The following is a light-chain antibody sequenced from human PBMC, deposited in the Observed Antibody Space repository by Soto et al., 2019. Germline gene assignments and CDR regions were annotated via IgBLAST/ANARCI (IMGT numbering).Light chain of an antibody. CDR2: NVI. J-gene: IGLJ1*01. Sequence: QSALTQPRSVSGSPVQSVTISCTGTSSDVGGYNFVSWYQHHPGKAPKLMIYNVIQRPSGVPDRFSASKSGNTASLTISGLQAEDEADYYCCSYAGSYTYVFGTGTKVTVL. CDR3: CSYAGSYTYV. CDR1: SSDVGGYNF. V-gene: IGLV2-11*01.